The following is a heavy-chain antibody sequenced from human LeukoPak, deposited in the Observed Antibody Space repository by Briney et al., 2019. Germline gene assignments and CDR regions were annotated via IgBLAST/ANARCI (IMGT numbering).Heavy chain of an antibody. CDR2: IYTSGST. CDR3: ARSGCGGDCYSASNYWYFDL. CDR1: GGSISSYY. V-gene: IGHV4-4*07. J-gene: IGHJ2*01. Sequence: SETLSLTCTVSGGSISSYYWSWIRQPAGKGLEWIGRIYTSGSTNYNPSLKSRVTMSVDTSKNQFFLKLSSVTAADTAVYYCARSGCGGDCYSASNYWYFDLWGRGTLVTVSS. D-gene: IGHD2-21*02.